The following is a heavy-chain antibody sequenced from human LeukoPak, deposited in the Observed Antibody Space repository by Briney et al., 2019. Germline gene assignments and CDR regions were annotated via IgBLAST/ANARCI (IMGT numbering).Heavy chain of an antibody. D-gene: IGHD1-26*01. Sequence: PGGSLRLSCAASGFTFSSYAMSWVRQAPGKGLEWVAVIWYDGSNKYYADSVKGRFTISRDNSKNTLYLQMNSLRAEDTAVYYCAKDLRPEGIVGASDFDYWGQGTLVTVSS. V-gene: IGHV3-33*06. CDR3: AKDLRPEGIVGASDFDY. J-gene: IGHJ4*02. CDR2: IWYDGSNK. CDR1: GFTFSSYA.